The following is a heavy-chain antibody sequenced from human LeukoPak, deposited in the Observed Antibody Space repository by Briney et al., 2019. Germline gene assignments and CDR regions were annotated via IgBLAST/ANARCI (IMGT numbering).Heavy chain of an antibody. CDR1: GFTFSSYG. D-gene: IGHD6-6*01. CDR2: IWYDGSNK. CDR3: ARDAGYSSSSSGMDV. V-gene: IGHV3-33*01. Sequence: PGGSLRLSCAASGFTFSSYGMHWVRQAPGKGLEWVAVIWYDGSNKYYADSVKGRFTISRDSSKNTLYLQMNSLRAEDTAVYYCARDAGYSSSSSGMDVWGQGTTVTVSS. J-gene: IGHJ6*02.